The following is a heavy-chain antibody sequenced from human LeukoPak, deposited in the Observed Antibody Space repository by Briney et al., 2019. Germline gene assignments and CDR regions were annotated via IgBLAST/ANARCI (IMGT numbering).Heavy chain of an antibody. J-gene: IGHJ4*02. CDR1: GFTFSSYA. CDR2: IRGSGGST. Sequence: PGGSLRLSCAASGFTFSSYAMSWVRQAPGKGLEWVSAIRGSGGSTFYADSVKGRFTISRDNPKNTLYMQMNSLRAEDTAVYYCAKDGSGVAAADYYFDYWGQGTLGHRLL. V-gene: IGHV3-23*01. CDR3: AKDGSGVAAADYYFDY. D-gene: IGHD2-15*01.